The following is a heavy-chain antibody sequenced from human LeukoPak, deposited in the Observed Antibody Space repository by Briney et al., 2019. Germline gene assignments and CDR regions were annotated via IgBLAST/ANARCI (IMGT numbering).Heavy chain of an antibody. CDR1: GYSFNIYE. Sequence: ASVKVSCKTSGYSFNIYEINWVRQATGQGLEWMGWVNPNSGETDYAQKFQGRLTMTRNTSISTAYMELSGLRLEDTAVYYCSRGPRFDPWGQGTQVTVSS. J-gene: IGHJ5*02. CDR2: VNPNSGET. CDR3: SRGPRFDP. V-gene: IGHV1-8*01.